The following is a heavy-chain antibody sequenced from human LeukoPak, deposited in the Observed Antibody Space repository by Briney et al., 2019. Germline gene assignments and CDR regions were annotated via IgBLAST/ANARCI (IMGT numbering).Heavy chain of an antibody. J-gene: IGHJ4*02. CDR2: INDRGYNT. V-gene: IGHV3-23*01. D-gene: IGHD6-19*01. CDR3: AKCQTSGCYFDY. CDR1: GFTFSIYA. Sequence: GGSLRLSCAASGFTFSIYAMSWVRQAPGKGLEWVSSINDRGYNTYYADSVKGRFTISRDNPRNTLYLQMNSLRAEDTAVYFCAKCQTSGCYFDYWGQGTLVTVSS.